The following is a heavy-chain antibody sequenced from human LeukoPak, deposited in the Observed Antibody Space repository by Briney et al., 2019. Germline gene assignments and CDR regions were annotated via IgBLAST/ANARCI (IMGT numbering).Heavy chain of an antibody. CDR3: APDTAMVIYYYYYMDV. CDR1: GFTFSSYA. Sequence: GGSLRLSCAASGFTFSSYAMSWVRQAPGKGLEWVSAISGSGGSTYYADSVKGRFTISRDNSKNTLYLQMNSLRAEDTAVYYCAPDTAMVIYYYYYMDVWGKGTTVTVSS. V-gene: IGHV3-23*01. D-gene: IGHD5-18*01. CDR2: ISGSGGST. J-gene: IGHJ6*03.